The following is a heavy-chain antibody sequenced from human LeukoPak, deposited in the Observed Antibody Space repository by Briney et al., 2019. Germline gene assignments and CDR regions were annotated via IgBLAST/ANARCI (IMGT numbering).Heavy chain of an antibody. Sequence: GGSLRLSCAASGFTFDDYAMHWVRQAPGKGLEWVSLISGDGGSIYYADSVKGRFTISRDSSKNSLYLQMNSLRTEDTALYYCANEGVWGQGTMVTVSS. J-gene: IGHJ3*01. CDR3: ANEGV. V-gene: IGHV3-43*02. CDR2: ISGDGGSI. CDR1: GFTFDDYA.